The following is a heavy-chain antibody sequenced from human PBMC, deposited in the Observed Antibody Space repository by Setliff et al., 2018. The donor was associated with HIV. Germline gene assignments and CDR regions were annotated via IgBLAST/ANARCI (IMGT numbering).Heavy chain of an antibody. J-gene: IGHJ4*02. V-gene: IGHV4-38-2*01. CDR3: ARQVGSQYSYLAYYFDS. CDR1: GYSISSGYF. Sequence: SETLSLTCAVSGYSISSGYFWGWIRQPQGKGLEWIGSLYHSGTNFYNPSLKSRVTISLDTSTNRFSLKLNSVTAADTAIYYCARQVGSQYSYLAYYFDSWGQGALVTVSS. D-gene: IGHD5-18*01. CDR2: LYHSGTN.